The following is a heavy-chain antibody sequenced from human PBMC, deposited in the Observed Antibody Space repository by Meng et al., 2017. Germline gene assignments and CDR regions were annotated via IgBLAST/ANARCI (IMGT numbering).Heavy chain of an antibody. Sequence: QVYLKRWGAGLLKPSETLSLTCAVYGGSFSGYYWSWIRQPPGKGLEWIGEINRSGSTNYNPSLKSRVTISVDTSKNQFSLKLNSVTAADTAVYYCAREIAVAAHYYWYFDLWGRGTLVTVSS. CDR2: INRSGST. D-gene: IGHD6-19*01. CDR1: GGSFSGYY. J-gene: IGHJ2*01. CDR3: AREIAVAAHYYWYFDL. V-gene: IGHV4-34*02.